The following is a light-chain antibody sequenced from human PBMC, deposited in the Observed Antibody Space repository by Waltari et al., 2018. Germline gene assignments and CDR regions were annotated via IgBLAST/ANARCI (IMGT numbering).Light chain of an antibody. CDR1: SLRKYY. J-gene: IGLJ2*01. V-gene: IGLV3-19*01. CDR2: GKN. Sequence: SSELTQDPAVSVALGQTVRITCQGDSLRKYYAGWYQQKPGQAPILIIYGKNNRPSGIPERVSSSNSGNTASLTVSGAQPEDDAEYYCSARDTSDDHLVVFGGGTRLTVL. CDR3: SARDTSDDHLVV.